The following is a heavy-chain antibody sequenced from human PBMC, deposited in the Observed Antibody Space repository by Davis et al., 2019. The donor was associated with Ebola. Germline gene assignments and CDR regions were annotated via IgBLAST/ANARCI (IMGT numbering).Heavy chain of an antibody. CDR3: ARHTDSCTRDSFSFTLDH. CDR2: INPYSGGT. V-gene: IGHV1-2*06. Sequence: AASVKVSCKASGYTFTGYYLHWVRQAPGQGLEWMGRINPYSGGTNYAQKFQGRVTVTWDTSISTAYMELSGLRSDDAAVYYCARHTDSCTRDSFSFTLDHWGQGSLVTVSS. CDR1: GYTFTGYY. D-gene: IGHD2-8*01. J-gene: IGHJ4*02.